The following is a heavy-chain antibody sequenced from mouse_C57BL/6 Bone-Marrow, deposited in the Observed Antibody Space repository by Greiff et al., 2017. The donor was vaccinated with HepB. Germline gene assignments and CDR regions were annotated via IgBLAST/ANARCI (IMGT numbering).Heavy chain of an antibody. V-gene: IGHV1-52*01. CDR1: GYTFTSYW. CDR2: IDPSDSET. D-gene: IGHD2-2*01. J-gene: IGHJ3*01. Sequence: QVQLQQPGAELVRPGSSVKLSCKASGYTFTSYWMPWVKQRPIHGLEWIGNIDPSDSETHYNQKFKDKATLTVDKSSSTAYMQLSSLTSEDSAVYYCARGGGYTWFAYWGQGTLVTVSA. CDR3: ARGGGYTWFAY.